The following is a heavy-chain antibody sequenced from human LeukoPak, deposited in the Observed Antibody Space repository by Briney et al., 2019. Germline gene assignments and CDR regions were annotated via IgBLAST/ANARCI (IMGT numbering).Heavy chain of an antibody. V-gene: IGHV4-59*08. J-gene: IGHJ4*02. CDR1: GGSISSYY. D-gene: IGHD5-12*01. Sequence: SETLSLTCTVSGGSISSYYWSWIRQPPGKGLEWIGYIYYSGSTNYNPSLKSRVTISVDTSKNQFSLKLSSATAADTAVYYCARLASGYGFDYWGQGTLVTVSS. CDR3: ARLASGYGFDY. CDR2: IYYSGST.